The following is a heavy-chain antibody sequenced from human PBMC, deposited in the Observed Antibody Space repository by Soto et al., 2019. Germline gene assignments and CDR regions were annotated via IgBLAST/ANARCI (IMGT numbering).Heavy chain of an antibody. CDR3: AQQIITFSYDSNGDGSSYSWFDP. Sequence: QITLKESGPTLVKPTQTLTLTCTFSGFSLNTRGVGVGWIRQAPAKTLEWLALISWNGDERYSPSLRSRLNITRDTSKNQVVLTLTNMDPVDTATYYCAQQIITFSYDSNGDGSSYSWFDPWGQGTLVTVSS. J-gene: IGHJ5*02. CDR1: GFSLNTRGVG. V-gene: IGHV2-5*01. D-gene: IGHD3-22*01. CDR2: ISWNGDE.